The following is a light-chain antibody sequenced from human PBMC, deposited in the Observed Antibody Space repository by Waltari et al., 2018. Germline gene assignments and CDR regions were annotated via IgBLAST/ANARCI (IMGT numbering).Light chain of an antibody. CDR1: QTINNR. J-gene: IGKJ2*01. CDR3: QQYKSYPFT. Sequence: DIQMTQSPSTLSASVGDRVTITCRASQTINNRVAWYEQKPGKAPKLLIYQVSTLESGVPSSFSGSGSGAEFTLTVSSLQPDDFATYYCQQYKSYPFTFGQGTKLEIK. V-gene: IGKV1-5*03. CDR2: QVS.